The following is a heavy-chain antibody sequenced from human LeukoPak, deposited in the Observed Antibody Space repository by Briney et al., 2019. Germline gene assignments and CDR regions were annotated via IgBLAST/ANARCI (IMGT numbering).Heavy chain of an antibody. J-gene: IGHJ3*02. CDR2: INPNSGGT. CDR3: ARGGYDFWSGWGAFDI. Sequence: ASVKVSCKAPGYTFTGYYMHWVRQAPGQGLEWMGRINPNSGGTNYAQKFQGRVTITRNTSISTAYMELSSLRSEDTAVYYCARGGYDFWSGWGAFDIWGQGTMVTVSS. V-gene: IGHV1-2*06. CDR1: GYTFTGYY. D-gene: IGHD3-3*01.